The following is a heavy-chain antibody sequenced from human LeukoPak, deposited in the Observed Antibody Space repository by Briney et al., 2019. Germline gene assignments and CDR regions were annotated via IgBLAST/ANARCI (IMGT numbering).Heavy chain of an antibody. V-gene: IGHV1-2*02. CDR3: ARIYYGSGSYYKSGNWFDP. J-gene: IGHJ5*02. D-gene: IGHD3-10*01. CDR2: INPNSGGT. CDR1: GYTFTGYY. Sequence: ASVKVSCKASGYTFTGYYMHWVRQAPGQGLEWMGWINPNSGGTNYAQKFQGRVTMTRDTSISTAYMELSRLRSDDTAVYYCARIYYGSGSYYKSGNWFDPWGQGTLVTVSS.